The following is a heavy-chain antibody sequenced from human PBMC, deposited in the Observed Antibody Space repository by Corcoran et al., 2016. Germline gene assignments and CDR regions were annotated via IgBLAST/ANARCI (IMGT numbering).Heavy chain of an antibody. CDR3: ARDIGSSGSGYFDL. V-gene: IGHV3-33*01. D-gene: IGHD1-26*01. J-gene: IGHJ2*01. Sequence: VQLVESGGGVVQPGRSLRRSCAASGFTFSSSGMHWVREAPGKGLEWVAVIWYDGSNKYYADSVKGRFTISRDNYKNTLYLQMNSLRAEGTAVYYCARDIGSSGSGYFDLWGRGSLVTVSS. CDR2: IWYDGSNK. CDR1: GFTFSSSG.